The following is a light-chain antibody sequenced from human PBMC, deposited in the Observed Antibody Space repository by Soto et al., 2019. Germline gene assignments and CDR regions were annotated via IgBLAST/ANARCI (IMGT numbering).Light chain of an antibody. Sequence: DIQMTQSPSSLSASVGDRVTITCRASQSISSYLNWYQQKPGKAPKLLIYAASSLHSGVRSRFSGSGSGTDFTLTISSLQPEDFATYYCQQSYSSLFTFGPGTKVDIK. CDR3: QQSYSSLFT. V-gene: IGKV1-39*01. CDR2: AAS. J-gene: IGKJ3*01. CDR1: QSISSY.